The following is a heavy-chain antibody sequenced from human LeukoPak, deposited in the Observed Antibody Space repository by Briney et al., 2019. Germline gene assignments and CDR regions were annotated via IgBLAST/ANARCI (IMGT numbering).Heavy chain of an antibody. CDR1: GFTFSTYS. V-gene: IGHV3-21*01. Sequence: PGGSLRLSCAASGFTFSTYSMNWVRQAPGRELEWVSSISSSGTYIYYADSMRGRFTISRDNSKNSLYLQMNSLRAEDTAVYYCASSFPRRDDYISNYFDYWGQGTLVTVSS. D-gene: IGHD5-24*01. J-gene: IGHJ4*02. CDR3: ASSFPRRDDYISNYFDY. CDR2: ISSSGTYI.